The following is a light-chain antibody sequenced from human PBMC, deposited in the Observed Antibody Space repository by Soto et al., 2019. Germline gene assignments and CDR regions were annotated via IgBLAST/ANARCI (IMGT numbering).Light chain of an antibody. CDR1: QGISSY. CDR2: AAS. CDR3: QQLNSYPPT. J-gene: IGKJ4*01. V-gene: IGKV1-9*01. Sequence: IQLTHCPSSLSSSVGYRVTITCRASQGISSYLAWYQQKTGKATKLLIYAASTLQSGVPSRLSGSGSGKDFTLTISSLQPEDFATYYCQQLNSYPPTFGGGTKVDIK.